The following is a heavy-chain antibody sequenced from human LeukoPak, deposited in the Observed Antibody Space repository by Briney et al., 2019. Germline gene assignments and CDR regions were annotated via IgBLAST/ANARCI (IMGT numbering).Heavy chain of an antibody. CDR1: GGSISSGGYY. CDR3: ARGPPVYDSSGYSPNYYYYGMDV. V-gene: IGHV4-31*03. CDR2: IYYSGST. D-gene: IGHD3-22*01. Sequence: SETLSLTCTVSGGSISSGGYYWSWIRQHPGKGLEWIGYIYYSGSTYYNPSLKSRVTISVDTSKNQFSLKLSSVTAADTAVYYCARGPPVYDSSGYSPNYYYYGMDVWGQGTTVTVSS. J-gene: IGHJ6*02.